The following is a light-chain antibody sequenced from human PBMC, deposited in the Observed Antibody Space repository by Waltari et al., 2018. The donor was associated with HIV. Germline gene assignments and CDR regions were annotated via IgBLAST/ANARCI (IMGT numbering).Light chain of an antibody. CDR3: SSSTSSSTLI. CDR2: EVS. J-gene: IGLJ2*01. Sequence: QSALTQPAPVSASPGQTITIPCTGTSSDVGVPNYAPWYQQHPGKAPRLIIFEVSMRPSGVSKRFSGSKSGNTASLTISGLQAEDDADYYCSSSTSSSTLIFGGGTKLTVL. V-gene: IGLV2-14*01. CDR1: SSDVGVPNY.